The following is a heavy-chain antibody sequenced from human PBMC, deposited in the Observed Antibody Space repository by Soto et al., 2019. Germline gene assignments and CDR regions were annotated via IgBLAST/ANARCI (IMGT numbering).Heavy chain of an antibody. J-gene: IGHJ6*02. D-gene: IGHD2-15*01. CDR1: GVSITSYY. CDR3: ARVPVAVAATEDYYGLDV. V-gene: IGHV4-4*07. Sequence: QVQLEESGPGLVRPSETLSLTCSVSGVSITSYYWSWIRQSAGGGLEWMGRINTDGLSTYSPSFKSRLTMSLDTPKNPGSLRLISVTAADTAVYFCARVPVAVAATEDYYGLDVWGQGTTVTVSS. CDR2: INTDGLS.